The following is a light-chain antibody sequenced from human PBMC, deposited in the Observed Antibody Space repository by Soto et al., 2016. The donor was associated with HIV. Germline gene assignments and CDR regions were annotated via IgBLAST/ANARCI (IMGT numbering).Light chain of an antibody. J-gene: IGKJ2*01. CDR2: LGS. CDR1: QSPLHSDGYNY. CDR3: MQALQTPYT. V-gene: IGKV2-28*01. Sequence: DFVMTQSPLSLPVTPGEPASISCRSSQSPLHSDGYNYLDWYLQKPGQSPQLLIYLGSNRASGVPDRFSGSGSGTDFTLKISRVEAEDVGVYYCMQALQTPYTFGQGTKLEXK.